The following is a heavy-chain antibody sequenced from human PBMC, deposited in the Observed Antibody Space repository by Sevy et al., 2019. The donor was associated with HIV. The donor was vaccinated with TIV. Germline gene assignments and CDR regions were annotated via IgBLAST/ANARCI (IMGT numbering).Heavy chain of an antibody. D-gene: IGHD5-12*01. CDR2: IWYDGSNK. V-gene: IGHV3-33*06. J-gene: IGHJ4*02. Sequence: GGSLRLSCAASGFTFSSYGMHWVRQAPGKGLEWVAVIWYDGSNKYYAHSVKGRFTISRDNSKNTLYLQTNSLRAEDTAVYYCAKDNFSRRRDGYNYLFDYWGQGTLVTVSS. CDR1: GFTFSSYG. CDR3: AKDNFSRRRDGYNYLFDY.